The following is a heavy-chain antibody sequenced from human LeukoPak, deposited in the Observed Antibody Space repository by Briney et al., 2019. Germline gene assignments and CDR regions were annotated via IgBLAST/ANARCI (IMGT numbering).Heavy chain of an antibody. D-gene: IGHD1/OR15-1a*01. V-gene: IGHV3-11*04. CDR3: ATGTTLYN. CDR1: GFSFSDYY. J-gene: IGHJ4*02. CDR2: ISSSSRTI. Sequence: NPGGSLRLSCAASGFSFSDYYMTWIRQAPGKGLECVSYISSSSRTIYYADSVKGRFTISRDNAKNSLYLQMNSLSAEDTALYYCATGTTLYNWGQGTLVTVSS.